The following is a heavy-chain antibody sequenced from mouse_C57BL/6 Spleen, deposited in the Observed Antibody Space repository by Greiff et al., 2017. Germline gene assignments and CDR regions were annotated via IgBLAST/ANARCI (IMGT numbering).Heavy chain of an antibody. J-gene: IGHJ2*01. D-gene: IGHD1-1*01. CDR3: ARGTVVVDY. Sequence: VQLQQSGAELVRPGTSVKVSCKASGYAFTNYLIEWVKQRPGQGLEWIGVINPGSGGTNYNEKFKGKATLTADKSSSTAYMQLSSLTSEDSAVYFCARGTVVVDYWGQGTTLTVSS. V-gene: IGHV1-54*01. CDR2: INPGSGGT. CDR1: GYAFTNYL.